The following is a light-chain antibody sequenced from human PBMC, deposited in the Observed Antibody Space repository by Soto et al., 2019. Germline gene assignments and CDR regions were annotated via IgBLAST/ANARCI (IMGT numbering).Light chain of an antibody. CDR1: QDISNY. Sequence: DIQMTQSPSSLSASVGDRVTITCQASQDISNYLNWYQQKPGKAPKLLIYDASNLETGVPSRFSGSGSGTDFTFTISSLQPEDIATYYGQQYDNLPVTFGPGTKVDIK. CDR2: DAS. CDR3: QQYDNLPVT. V-gene: IGKV1-33*01. J-gene: IGKJ3*01.